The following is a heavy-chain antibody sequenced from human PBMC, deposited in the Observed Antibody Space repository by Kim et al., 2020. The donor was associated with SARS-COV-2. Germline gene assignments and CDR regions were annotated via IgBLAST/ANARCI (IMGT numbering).Heavy chain of an antibody. D-gene: IGHD2-2*01. J-gene: IGHJ6*03. CDR3: AKRTSWHTNYYMDV. CDR1: GFTFSSYA. V-gene: IGHV3-23*01. Sequence: GGSLRLSCAASGFTFSSYAMSWVRQAPGKGLEWVSAISGSGGSTYYADSVKGRFTISRDNSKNTLYLQMNSLRPEDTAVYYCAKRTSWHTNYYMDVWGKGTTVTDSS. CDR2: ISGSGGST.